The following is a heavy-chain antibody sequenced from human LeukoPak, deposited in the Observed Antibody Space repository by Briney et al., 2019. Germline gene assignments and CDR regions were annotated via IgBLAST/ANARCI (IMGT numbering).Heavy chain of an antibody. J-gene: IGHJ4*02. CDR2: INWIGGST. Sequence: GGSLRLSCAASGFTFDDYGMSWVRQAPGKGLEWVSGINWIGGSTGYADSVKGRFTISRDNAKNSLYLQMNSLRAEDTALYYCASFGSNYDILTGDYWGQGTLVTVSS. D-gene: IGHD3-9*01. V-gene: IGHV3-20*04. CDR1: GFTFDDYG. CDR3: ASFGSNYDILTGDY.